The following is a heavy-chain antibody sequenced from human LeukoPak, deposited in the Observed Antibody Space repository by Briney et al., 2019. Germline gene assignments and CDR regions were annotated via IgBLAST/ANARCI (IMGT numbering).Heavy chain of an antibody. J-gene: IGHJ3*02. D-gene: IGHD2-2*01. CDR3: ARDPSLDCSSTSCYGEAVAFDI. CDR1: GFTFSSYS. Sequence: TGGSLRLSCAASGFTFSSYSMNWVRQAPGKGLEWVSSISSSSSYIYYADSVKGRFTISRDNAKNSLYLQMNSLRAEDTAVYYCARDPSLDCSSTSCYGEAVAFDIWGQGTMVTVSS. V-gene: IGHV3-21*01. CDR2: ISSSSSYI.